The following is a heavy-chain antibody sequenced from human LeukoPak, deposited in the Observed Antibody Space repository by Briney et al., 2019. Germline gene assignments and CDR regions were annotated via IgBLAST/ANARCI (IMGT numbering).Heavy chain of an antibody. V-gene: IGHV3-21*04. CDR2: ISSSSSYI. Sequence: PGGSLRLSCAASGFTFSSYSMNWVRQAPGKGLEWVSSISSSSSYIYCADSVKGRFTISRDNAKNSLYLQMNSLRAEDMAVYFCAKGGEVGITGYFDYWGQGTLVTVSS. CDR3: AKGGEVGITGYFDY. CDR1: GFTFSSYS. J-gene: IGHJ4*02. D-gene: IGHD1-26*01.